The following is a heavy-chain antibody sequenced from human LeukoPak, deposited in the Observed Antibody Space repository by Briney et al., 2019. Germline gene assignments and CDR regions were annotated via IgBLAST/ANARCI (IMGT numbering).Heavy chain of an antibody. Sequence: SETLSLTCAVHGGSFSGYYWSWIRQPPGKGLEWIGEINHSGSTNYNPSLKSRVTISVDTSKNQFSLKLSSVTAADTAVYYCARRGYCRSTSCYEHYYYYYMDVWGKGTTVTISS. D-gene: IGHD2-2*03. J-gene: IGHJ6*03. CDR1: GGSFSGYY. CDR3: ARRGYCRSTSCYEHYYYYYMDV. CDR2: INHSGST. V-gene: IGHV4-34*01.